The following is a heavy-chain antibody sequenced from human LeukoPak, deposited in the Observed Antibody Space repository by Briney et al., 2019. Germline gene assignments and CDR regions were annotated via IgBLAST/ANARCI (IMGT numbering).Heavy chain of an antibody. V-gene: IGHV3-30*04. Sequence: PGGSLRLSCAASGFTFSSYAMHWVRQAPGKGLEWVAVISYDGSNKYYADSVKGRFTISRDNSKNTLYLQMNSLRAEDTAVYYCVRNYGSGYDAFDIWGQGTMVTVSS. CDR1: GFTFSSYA. CDR2: ISYDGSNK. J-gene: IGHJ3*02. CDR3: VRNYGSGYDAFDI. D-gene: IGHD3-10*01.